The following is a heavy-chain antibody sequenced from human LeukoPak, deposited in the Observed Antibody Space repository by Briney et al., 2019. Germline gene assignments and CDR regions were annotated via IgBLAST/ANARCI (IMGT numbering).Heavy chain of an antibody. CDR1: GFTFSSYA. D-gene: IGHD3-10*01. V-gene: IGHV3-23*01. CDR3: AKGPSQNLWFGELLFDY. Sequence: GGSLRLSCAASGFTFSSYAMSWVRQAPGKGLEWVSAISGSGGSTYYADSVKGRFTISRDNSKNTLYLQMNSLRAEDTAVYYCAKGPSQNLWFGELLFDYWGQGTLVTVSS. J-gene: IGHJ4*02. CDR2: ISGSGGST.